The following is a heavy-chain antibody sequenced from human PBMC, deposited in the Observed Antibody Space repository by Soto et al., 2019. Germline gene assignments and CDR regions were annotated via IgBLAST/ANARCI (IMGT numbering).Heavy chain of an antibody. CDR1: GYMFTSYF. V-gene: IGHV1-46*01. CDR2: INPSDGTT. Sequence: QGHLVQSGAEVKRPGASVRVSCESSGYMFTSYFIHWVRQAPGQGLEWVGVINPSDGTTTYAQKFQARIIMTRDTSTTTVDMELSSLRSEDTAVYYCARDKDSSARPRAEFDYWGQGTLITVSS. D-gene: IGHD6-19*01. J-gene: IGHJ4*02. CDR3: ARDKDSSARPRAEFDY.